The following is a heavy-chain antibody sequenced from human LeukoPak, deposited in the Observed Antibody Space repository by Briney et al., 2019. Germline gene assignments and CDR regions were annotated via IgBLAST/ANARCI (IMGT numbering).Heavy chain of an antibody. D-gene: IGHD3-22*01. CDR3: AKVTYYYDSSGQAEYFQH. CDR1: GFTFSSYA. Sequence: PGGSLRLSCAASGFTFSSYAMSWVRQAPGKGLEWVSAISGSGGSTYYADSVKGRFTISRDNSKNTLYLQVNSLRAEDTAVYYCAKVTYYYDSSGQAEYFQHWGQGTLVTVSS. V-gene: IGHV3-23*01. CDR2: ISGSGGST. J-gene: IGHJ1*01.